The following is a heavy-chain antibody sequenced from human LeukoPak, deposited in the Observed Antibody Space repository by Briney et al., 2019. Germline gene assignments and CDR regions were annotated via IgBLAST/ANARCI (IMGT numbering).Heavy chain of an antibody. V-gene: IGHV1-46*01. Sequence: ASVKVSCKASGYTFTSYYMHWVRQAPGQGLEWTGIINPSGGSTSYAQKFQGRVTMTRDTSTSTVYMELSSLRSEDTAVYYCAREGEWLVPYDYWGQGTLVTVSS. J-gene: IGHJ4*02. CDR2: INPSGGST. CDR1: GYTFTSYY. CDR3: AREGEWLVPYDY. D-gene: IGHD6-19*01.